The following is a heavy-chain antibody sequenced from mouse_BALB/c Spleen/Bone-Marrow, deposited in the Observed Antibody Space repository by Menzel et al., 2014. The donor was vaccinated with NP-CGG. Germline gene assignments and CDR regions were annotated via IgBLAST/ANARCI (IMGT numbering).Heavy chain of an antibody. D-gene: IGHD3-3*01. CDR3: ALPGGIGCGPHFYAMDY. CDR2: IWAGGST. J-gene: IGHJ4*01. Sequence: VKLVESGPGLVARSQSLSITCTVSGFSLTSYGVHWVRQPPGKGLEWLGVIWAGGSTNYNSALMSRLRITKDNSKSQVVLKMNSLQTNHTTIYYCALPGGIGCGPHFYAMDYWGQGTSVTVTS. CDR1: GFSLTSYG. V-gene: IGHV2-9*02.